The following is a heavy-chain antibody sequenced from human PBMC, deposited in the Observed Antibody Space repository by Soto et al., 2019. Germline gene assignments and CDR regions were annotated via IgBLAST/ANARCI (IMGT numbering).Heavy chain of an antibody. CDR2: ISSSGSTI. CDR3: ARAPTYSYGMDV. Sequence: LRLSCAASGFTFSSYEMNWVRQAPGKGLEWVSYISSSGSTIYYADPVKGRFTISRDNAKNSLYLQMNSLRAEDTAVYYCARAPTYSYGMDVWGQGTTVTVSS. V-gene: IGHV3-48*03. J-gene: IGHJ6*02. D-gene: IGHD5-18*01. CDR1: GFTFSSYE.